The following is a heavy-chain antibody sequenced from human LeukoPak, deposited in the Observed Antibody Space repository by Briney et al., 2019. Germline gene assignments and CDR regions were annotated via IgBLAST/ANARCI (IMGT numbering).Heavy chain of an antibody. Sequence: GESLKTSCKGSGYSFTSYWIGWVRQMPGKGLEWMGIIYPGDSDTRYSPSFQGQVTISADKSISTAYLQWSSLKASDTAMYYCAILNPLGYCSGGSCYSDYMDVWGKGTTVTVSS. V-gene: IGHV5-51*01. J-gene: IGHJ6*03. CDR1: GYSFTSYW. D-gene: IGHD2-15*01. CDR3: AILNPLGYCSGGSCYSDYMDV. CDR2: IYPGDSDT.